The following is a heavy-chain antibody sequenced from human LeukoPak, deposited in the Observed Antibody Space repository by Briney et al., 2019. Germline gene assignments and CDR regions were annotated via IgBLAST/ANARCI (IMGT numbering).Heavy chain of an antibody. D-gene: IGHD2-2*01. CDR2: INPNSGGT. J-gene: IGHJ3*02. Sequence: ASVKVSCKASGYRFSDYSIHWVRQAPGQGLEWMGWINPNSGGTNYAQKFQGRVTMTRDTSISTAYMELSRLRSDDTAVYYCARLIVPAASDAFDIWGQGTMVTVSS. CDR3: ARLIVPAASDAFDI. CDR1: GYRFSDYS. V-gene: IGHV1-2*02.